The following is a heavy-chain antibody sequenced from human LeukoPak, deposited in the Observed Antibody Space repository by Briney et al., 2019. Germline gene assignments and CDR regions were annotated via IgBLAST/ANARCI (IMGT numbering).Heavy chain of an antibody. Sequence: SETLSLTCTVSGGSITSSAYYWGWIRQPPGKGLEWIGSVYYTGSASHNPSLKSRVTVSGDTSKNQFSLKLSSVTAVDTAVYYCARHPAVVVPTAHFDYWGQGTLVTVSS. D-gene: IGHD2-2*01. J-gene: IGHJ4*02. CDR2: VYYTGSA. CDR1: GGSITSSAYY. V-gene: IGHV4-39*01. CDR3: ARHPAVVVPTAHFDY.